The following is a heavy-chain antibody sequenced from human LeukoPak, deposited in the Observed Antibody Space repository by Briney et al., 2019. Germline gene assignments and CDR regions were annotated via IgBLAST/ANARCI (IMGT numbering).Heavy chain of an antibody. CDR1: GRFISTTNYY. J-gene: IGHJ3*01. CDR2: IYYRGST. CDR3: AAIGYCSAGGCYHSPLGAFDF. Sequence: SQTLSLTCNLSGRFISTTNYYWGWIRQPPGKGLDWIGTIYYRGSTYYYPSLKSRVSISVDASKNQFSLSLRSVTAADTAVYYCAAIGYCSAGGCYHSPLGAFDFWGEGTMVTVSS. D-gene: IGHD2-15*01. V-gene: IGHV4-39*01.